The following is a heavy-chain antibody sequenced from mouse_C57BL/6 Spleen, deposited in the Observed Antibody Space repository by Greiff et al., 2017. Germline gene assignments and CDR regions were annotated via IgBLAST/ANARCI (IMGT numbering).Heavy chain of an antibody. CDR2: INPNNGGT. J-gene: IGHJ1*03. D-gene: IGHD4-1*01. Sequence: EVQLQQSGPELVKPGASVKMSCKASGYTFTDYNMHWVKQSHGKSLEWIGYINPNNGGTSYNQKFKGKATLTVNKSSSTAYMELRSLTSEDSAVYYCARVGHWEGYFDVWGTGTTVTVSS. V-gene: IGHV1-22*01. CDR1: GYTFTDYN. CDR3: ARVGHWEGYFDV.